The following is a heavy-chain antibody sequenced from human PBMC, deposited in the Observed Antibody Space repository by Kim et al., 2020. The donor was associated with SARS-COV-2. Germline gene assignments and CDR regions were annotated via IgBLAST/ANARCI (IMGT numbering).Heavy chain of an antibody. V-gene: IGHV3-23*03. D-gene: IGHD3-16*01. Sequence: GGSLRLSCAASGFTFSSYAMSWVRQAPGKGLEWVSVIYSGGSSTYYADSVKGRFTISRDNSKNTLYLQMNSLRAEDTAVYYCAKGITVGGWGLLEGMDVWGQGTTVTVSS. J-gene: IGHJ6*02. CDR2: IYSGGSST. CDR3: AKGITVGGWGLLEGMDV. CDR1: GFTFSSYA.